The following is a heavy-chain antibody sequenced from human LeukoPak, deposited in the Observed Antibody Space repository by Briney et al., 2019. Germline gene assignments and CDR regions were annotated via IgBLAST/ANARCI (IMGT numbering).Heavy chain of an antibody. CDR1: GGSINSYY. CDR3: ARWPTYQYYMDV. V-gene: IGHV4-59*01. J-gene: IGHJ6*03. Sequence: PSETLSLTCTVSGGSINSYYWSWIRQPPGKGLEWIGYIYYSGSTNYNPSLKSRVTISADTSKNQFSLKVTSVTAADTAVYYCARWPTYQYYMDVWGKGTTVTISS. CDR2: IYYSGST.